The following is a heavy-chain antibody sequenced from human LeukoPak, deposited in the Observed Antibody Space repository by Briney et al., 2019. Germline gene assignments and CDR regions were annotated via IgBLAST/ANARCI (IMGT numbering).Heavy chain of an antibody. CDR3: AKEMGIAAAGTSGLDY. V-gene: IGHV3-9*03. CDR1: GLTFDDYA. J-gene: IGHJ4*02. D-gene: IGHD6-13*01. CDR2: ISWNSGNI. Sequence: PGGSLRLSCGASGLTFDDYAMHWVRQAPGKGLEWVTGISWNSGNIGYADSVKGRFTISRDDAKNSLYLQMNSLRAEDMALYYCAKEMGIAAAGTSGLDYWGQGTLVTVSS.